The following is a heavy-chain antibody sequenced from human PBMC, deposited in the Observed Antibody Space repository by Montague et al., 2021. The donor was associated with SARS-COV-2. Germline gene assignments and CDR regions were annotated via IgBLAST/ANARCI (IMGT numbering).Heavy chain of an antibody. CDR1: GGSFSGYY. Sequence: SETLSLTCATYGGSFSGYYWSWIRQPPGKGLEWIGEVNHSGSTNYNPSLKSRVTISVDTSKNQFSLKLSSVTAADTAVYYCARGHYDILTGYDEYYFDYWGQGTLVTVSS. CDR2: VNHSGST. V-gene: IGHV4-34*01. D-gene: IGHD3-9*01. J-gene: IGHJ4*02. CDR3: ARGHYDILTGYDEYYFDY.